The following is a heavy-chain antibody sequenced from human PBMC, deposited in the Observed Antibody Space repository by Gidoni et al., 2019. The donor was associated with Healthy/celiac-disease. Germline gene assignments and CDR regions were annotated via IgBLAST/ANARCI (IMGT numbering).Heavy chain of an antibody. D-gene: IGHD2-15*01. V-gene: IGHV4-39*01. CDR2: IYYSGST. CDR3: ARGYCSGGSCYSEEIV. J-gene: IGHJ4*02. Sequence: GWIRQPPGKGLEWIGSIYYSGSTYYNPSLKSRVTISVDTSKNQFSLKLSSVTAADTAVYYCARGYCSGGSCYSEEIVWGQGTLVTVSS.